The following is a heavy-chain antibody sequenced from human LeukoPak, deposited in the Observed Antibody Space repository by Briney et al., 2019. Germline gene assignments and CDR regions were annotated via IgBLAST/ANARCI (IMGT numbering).Heavy chain of an antibody. V-gene: IGHV4-39*01. Sequence: PSETLSLTCTVSGRSISSSSYYWGWICQPPGEGLEWIGSSYYSGSTYYNPSLKSRVTISVDTSKNQFSLKLGSVTAADTAVYYCARQGRGPYDILTGTVDYWGQGTLVTVSS. CDR3: ARQGRGPYDILTGTVDY. J-gene: IGHJ4*02. D-gene: IGHD3-9*01. CDR1: GRSISSSSYY. CDR2: SYYSGST.